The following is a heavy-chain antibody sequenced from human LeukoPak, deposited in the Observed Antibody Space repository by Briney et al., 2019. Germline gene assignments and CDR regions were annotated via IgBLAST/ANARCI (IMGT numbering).Heavy chain of an antibody. J-gene: IGHJ6*03. CDR2: ISSSSSYI. Sequence: GGSLRLSCAASGFTFSSYSMNWLRQAPGKGLEWVSSISSSSSYIYYADSVKGRFTISRDNAKNSLYLQMNSLRAEDTAVYYCARTPNYDFWSGYYPMDVWGKGTTVTVSS. D-gene: IGHD3-3*01. CDR3: ARTPNYDFWSGYYPMDV. CDR1: GFTFSSYS. V-gene: IGHV3-21*01.